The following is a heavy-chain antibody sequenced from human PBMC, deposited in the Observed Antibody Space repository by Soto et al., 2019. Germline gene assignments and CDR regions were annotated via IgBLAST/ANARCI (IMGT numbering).Heavy chain of an antibody. CDR1: GYTFSSYH. J-gene: IGHJ4*02. Sequence: QVQLVQSGAEVKKPGASVKVSCKASGYTFSSYHISWGRQAPGQGLEWMGWISVYNGNTNYAQKLQGRVTMTTCTPTSKAAMGLSSLRSDDTALYYCARDGPPTDYWGQVTLVTVSS. CDR3: ARDGPPTDY. V-gene: IGHV1-18*01. CDR2: ISVYNGNT.